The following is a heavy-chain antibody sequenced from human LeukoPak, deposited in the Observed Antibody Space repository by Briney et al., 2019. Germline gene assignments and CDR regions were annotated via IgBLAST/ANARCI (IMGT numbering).Heavy chain of an antibody. CDR1: GGSIGSYY. J-gene: IGHJ4*02. D-gene: IGHD3-3*01. CDR2: IYYSGST. CDR3: ARIRTDFWSGCFETFDY. Sequence: SETLSLTCTVSGGSIGSYYWSWIRQPPGKGLEWIGYIYYSGSTNYNPSLKSRVTISVDTSKNQFSLKLSSVTAADTAVYYCARIRTDFWSGCFETFDYWGQGTLVTASS. V-gene: IGHV4-59*08.